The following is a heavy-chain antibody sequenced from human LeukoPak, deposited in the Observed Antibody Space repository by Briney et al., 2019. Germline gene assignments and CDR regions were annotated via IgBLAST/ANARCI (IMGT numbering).Heavy chain of an antibody. J-gene: IGHJ6*02. CDR2: INPSGGST. CDR1: RYTFSSYY. Sequence: GASVTVSCKASRYTFSSYYMHWVRQAPGQGLEGMGIINPSGGSTSYAQTFQGRVTMTRDTSTNTVYMELSSLRSEDTAVYYCARNMGRNYDFWSGSPGLDVWGQGTTVTVSS. D-gene: IGHD3-3*01. V-gene: IGHV1-46*01. CDR3: ARNMGRNYDFWSGSPGLDV.